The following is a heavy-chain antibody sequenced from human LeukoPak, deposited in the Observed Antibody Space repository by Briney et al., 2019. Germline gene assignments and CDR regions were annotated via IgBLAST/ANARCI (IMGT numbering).Heavy chain of an antibody. CDR1: GFTFSSYA. V-gene: IGHV3-23*01. CDR3: AKVAVVVPAAYPDY. CDR2: ISGSGGST. Sequence: GGSLRLSCAASGFTFSSYAMSWVRQAPGKGLEWVSAISGSGGSTYYADSVKGRFTISRDNSKNTLYLQMNSLRAEDAAVYYCAKVAVVVPAAYPDYWGQGTLVTVSS. J-gene: IGHJ4*02. D-gene: IGHD2-2*01.